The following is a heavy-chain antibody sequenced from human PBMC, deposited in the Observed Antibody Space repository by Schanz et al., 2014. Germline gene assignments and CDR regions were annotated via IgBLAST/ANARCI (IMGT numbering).Heavy chain of an antibody. CDR1: GFTFNSYA. CDR2: ISHSGGSK. D-gene: IGHD3-10*01. Sequence: DVQLLESGGGLVQPGGSLRLSCAASGFTFNSYALTWVRQAPGKGLEWVSSISHSGGSKYYADSVKGRFTISRDNSEKTLYLQMNSLRAEDTPVYYCARDFDDRLGYGSGYWLGGCMAVWGQGTTVTVSS. CDR3: ARDFDDRLGYGSGYWLGGCMAV. J-gene: IGHJ6*02. V-gene: IGHV3-23*01.